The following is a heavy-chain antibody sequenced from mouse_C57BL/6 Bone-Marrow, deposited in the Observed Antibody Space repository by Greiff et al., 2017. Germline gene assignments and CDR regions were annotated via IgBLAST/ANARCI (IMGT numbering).Heavy chain of an antibody. Sequence: DVKLQESGGGLVKPGGSLKLSCAASGFTFSDYGMHWVRQAPEKGLEWVAYISSGSSTIYYADTVKGRFTISRDNAKNTLFLQMTSLRSEDTAMYYCARPVYFMDYWGQGTSVTVSS. V-gene: IGHV5-17*01. CDR3: ARPVYFMDY. CDR2: ISSGSSTI. CDR1: GFTFSDYG. D-gene: IGHD2-1*01. J-gene: IGHJ4*01.